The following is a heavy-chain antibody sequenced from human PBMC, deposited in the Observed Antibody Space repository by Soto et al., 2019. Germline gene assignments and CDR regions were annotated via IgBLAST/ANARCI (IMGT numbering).Heavy chain of an antibody. J-gene: IGHJ4*02. CDR3: AHRLGGFTWNDGYFDY. Sequence: QITLKESGPTLVEPTETLTLTCSFSGFSLTNSPMGVGWVRQPPGKALEWLAVIYWDDDKRYNPSLRSRLSITKDTSKKQVVLTMTCVEPPDTATYYCAHRLGGFTWNDGYFDYWGPGTLVTVSS. V-gene: IGHV2-5*02. D-gene: IGHD1-1*01. CDR2: IYWDDDK. CDR1: GFSLTNSPMG.